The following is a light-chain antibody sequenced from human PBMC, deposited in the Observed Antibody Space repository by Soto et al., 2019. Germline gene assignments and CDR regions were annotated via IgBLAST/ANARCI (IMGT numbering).Light chain of an antibody. CDR1: QSVSSSY. CDR3: QQYAGLWT. CDR2: GAS. V-gene: IGKV3-20*01. Sequence: EIVLTQSPGTLSLSPGERATFSCRASQSVSSSYLAWYQQKPGQAPRLLIYGASSRATGIPERFSGSGSGTEFTLTISRLEPEDFAVYYCQQYAGLWTFGQGTKVDI. J-gene: IGKJ1*01.